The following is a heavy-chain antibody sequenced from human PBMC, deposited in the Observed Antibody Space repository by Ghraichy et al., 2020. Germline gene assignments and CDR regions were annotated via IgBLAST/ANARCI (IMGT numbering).Heavy chain of an antibody. Sequence: ASVKVSCKASGYTFTGYYMHWVRQAPGQGLEWMGRINPNSGGTNYAQKFQGRVTMTRDTSISTAYMELSRLRSDDTAVYYCARDPAYCGGDCYSDTAFDYWGQGTLVTVSS. V-gene: IGHV1-2*06. D-gene: IGHD2-21*02. J-gene: IGHJ4*02. CDR2: INPNSGGT. CDR1: GYTFTGYY. CDR3: ARDPAYCGGDCYSDTAFDY.